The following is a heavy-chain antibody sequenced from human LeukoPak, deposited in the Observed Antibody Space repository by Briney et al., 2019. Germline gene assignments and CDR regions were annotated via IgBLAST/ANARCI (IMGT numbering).Heavy chain of an antibody. CDR3: ARRGRVVSGSYDWFDP. J-gene: IGHJ5*02. D-gene: IGHD2-21*01. V-gene: IGHV4-4*07. CDR1: GGSISSHY. CDR2: IYTSGST. Sequence: SETLSLTCTVSGGSISSHYWSWIRQPAGKGLEWIGRIYTSGSTNYNPSLKSRVTMSVDTSKNQFSLKLSSVTAADTAMYYCARRGRVVSGSYDWFDPWGQGTLVTVSS.